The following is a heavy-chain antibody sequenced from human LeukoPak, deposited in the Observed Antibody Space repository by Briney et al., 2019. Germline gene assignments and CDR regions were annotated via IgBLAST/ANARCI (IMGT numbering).Heavy chain of an antibody. D-gene: IGHD3-10*01. CDR2: INCDGNST. Sequence: PGGSLRLSWAASGFTFSSHWMHWVHQAPGKGLVWVSRINCDGNSTSYADSVEGRCTIPRDNANNTLYLKMNSLRAQDTAVYDCAGDRMAGAYYCGSGSYTFDPWGQGTLVTVSS. J-gene: IGHJ5*02. CDR3: AGDRMAGAYYCGSGSYTFDP. V-gene: IGHV3-74*01. CDR1: GFTFSSHW.